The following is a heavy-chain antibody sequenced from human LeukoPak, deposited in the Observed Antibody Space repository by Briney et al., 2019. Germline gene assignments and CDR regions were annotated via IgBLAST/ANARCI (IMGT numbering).Heavy chain of an antibody. J-gene: IGHJ4*02. Sequence: SVKVSCKASGGTFSSYAISWVRQAPGQGLEWMGGIIPIFGTANYAQKFQGRVTITADESTSTAYMELSSLRSEDTAVYYCARSNGYDFWSGYYTGIGYFDYWGQGTLVTVSS. V-gene: IGHV1-69*13. CDR1: GGTFSSYA. D-gene: IGHD3-3*01. CDR2: IIPIFGTA. CDR3: ARSNGYDFWSGYYTGIGYFDY.